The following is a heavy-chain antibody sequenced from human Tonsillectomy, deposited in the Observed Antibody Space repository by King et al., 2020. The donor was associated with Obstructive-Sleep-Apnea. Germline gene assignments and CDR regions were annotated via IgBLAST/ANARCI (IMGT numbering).Heavy chain of an antibody. CDR2: IFYSGTT. J-gene: IGHJ3*02. CDR1: GGSISSYY. Sequence: LQLQESGPGLVKPSETLSLTCTVSGGSISSYYWSWIRQPPGEGLEWIGYIFYSGTTNYNPSLTSRVTISVDTSKIQFSLKLSSVTAADTAGYYCASGPYYYDISGYYVDAFDIWGQGTMVIVSS. CDR3: ASGPYYYDISGYYVDAFDI. D-gene: IGHD3-22*01. V-gene: IGHV4-59*01.